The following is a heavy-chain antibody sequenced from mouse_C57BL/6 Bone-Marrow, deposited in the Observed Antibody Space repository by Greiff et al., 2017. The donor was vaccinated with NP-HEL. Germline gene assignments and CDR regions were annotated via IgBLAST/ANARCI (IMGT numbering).Heavy chain of an antibody. CDR1: GYTFTSYG. CDR2: LYPRSGNT. J-gene: IGHJ3*01. V-gene: IGHV1-81*01. CDR3: ADLAWFAY. Sequence: VQLQQSGAELARPGASVKLSCKASGYTFTSYGISWVKQRNGQGLEWIGELYPRSGNTYYNEKFKGKATLTADKSSSTAYMELRSLTSEDSAVYSCADLAWFAYWGQGTLVTVSA.